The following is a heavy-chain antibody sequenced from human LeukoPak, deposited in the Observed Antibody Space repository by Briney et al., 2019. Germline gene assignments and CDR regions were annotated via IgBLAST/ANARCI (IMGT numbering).Heavy chain of an antibody. CDR3: ASPCIAAAGGYEADEVY. V-gene: IGHV1-69*04. CDR1: GGTFSSYA. Sequence: ASVKVSCKASGGTFSSYAISWVRQAPGQGLEWMGRIIPILGIANYAQKFQGRVTITADESTSTAYMELSSLRSEDTAVYYCASPCIAAAGGYEADEVYWGQGTLVTVSS. CDR2: IIPILGIA. D-gene: IGHD6-13*01. J-gene: IGHJ4*02.